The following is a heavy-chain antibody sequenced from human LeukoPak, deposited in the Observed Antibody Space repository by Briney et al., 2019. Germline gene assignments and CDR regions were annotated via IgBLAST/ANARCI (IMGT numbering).Heavy chain of an antibody. V-gene: IGHV3-49*04. Sequence: PGGSLRLSCTASGFTLGDYALTWVRQAPGKGLEWVAYIRSTSYGGTPEHAASVKSRFTISRDDSKGVAYLQMSSLKSEDTGLYYCARDPQADYYFDLWGRGTLVTVSS. CDR1: GFTLGDYA. CDR3: ARDPQADYYFDL. D-gene: IGHD4-11*01. CDR2: IRSTSYGGTP. J-gene: IGHJ2*01.